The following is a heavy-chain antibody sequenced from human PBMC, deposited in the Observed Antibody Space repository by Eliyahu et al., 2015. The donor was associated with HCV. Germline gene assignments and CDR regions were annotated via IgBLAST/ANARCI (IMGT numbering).Heavy chain of an antibody. Sequence: EVQLVESGGGLVKPGGSLRLSCAASGFTFRSYSXNWVRQAPGKGLXWVSSISSSSSYIYYADSVKGRFTISRDNAKNSLYLQMNSLRAEDTAVYYCARGSVGYCSGGSCRNLGFDYWGQGTLVTVSS. CDR3: ARGSVGYCSGGSCRNLGFDY. J-gene: IGHJ4*02. D-gene: IGHD2-15*01. CDR1: GFTFRSYS. V-gene: IGHV3-21*01. CDR2: ISSSSSYI.